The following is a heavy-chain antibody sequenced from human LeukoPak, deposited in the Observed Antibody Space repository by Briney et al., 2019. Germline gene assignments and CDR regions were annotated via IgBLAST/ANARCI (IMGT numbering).Heavy chain of an antibody. V-gene: IGHV4-34*01. CDR1: GGSFSGYY. J-gene: IGHJ5*02. Sequence: SETLSLTCAVYGGSFSGYYCSWIRQPPGKGLEWIGEINHSGSTNYNPSLKSRVTISVDTSKNQFSLKLSSVTAADTAVYYCARGGYDFWSGYHPLNWFDPWGQGTLVTVSS. CDR3: ARGGYDFWSGYHPLNWFDP. CDR2: INHSGST. D-gene: IGHD3-3*01.